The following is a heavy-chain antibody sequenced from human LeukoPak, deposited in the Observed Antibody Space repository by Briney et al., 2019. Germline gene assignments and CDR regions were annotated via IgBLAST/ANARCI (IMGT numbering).Heavy chain of an antibody. D-gene: IGHD3-3*01. V-gene: IGHV3-11*04. J-gene: IGHJ4*02. CDR1: GFTFSDYY. CDR2: ISSSGSTI. Sequence: AGGSLRLSCAASGFTFSDYYMSWIRQAPGKGRGWVSYISSSGSTIYYADSVKGRFTISRDNAKNSLYLQMNSLRAEDTAVYYCARQYYDFWSGYYTFDSWGQGTLVTVSS. CDR3: ARQYYDFWSGYYTFDS.